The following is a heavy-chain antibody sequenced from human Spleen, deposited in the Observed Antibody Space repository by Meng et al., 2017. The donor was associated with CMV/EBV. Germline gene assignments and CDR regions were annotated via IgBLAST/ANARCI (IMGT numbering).Heavy chain of an antibody. CDR2: IRHDVRGN. CDR1: GFTFSNYG. CDR3: AKDRIGGSFDV. D-gene: IGHD2-15*01. Sequence: GGSLRLSCVASGFTFSNYGMNWVRQVPGKGLEWVSFIRHDVRGNYYADSVKGRFTISRDNSKNTLYMQMNSLRPEDTAVYSCAKDRIGGSFDVWGRGTVVTVSS. J-gene: IGHJ3*01. V-gene: IGHV3-30*02.